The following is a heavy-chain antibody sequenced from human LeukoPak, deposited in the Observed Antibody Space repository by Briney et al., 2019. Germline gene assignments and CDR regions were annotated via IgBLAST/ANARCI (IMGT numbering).Heavy chain of an antibody. Sequence: GGSLRLSCAASGFTFSSYWMSWVRQAPGKGLEWVASINQDGSGQYYVDSVKGRFTISRDSAKNSVYVQMNSLRLEDTAVYYCARGGYYYERGGYYPYFDFWGQGTLVTVSS. V-gene: IGHV3-7*01. J-gene: IGHJ4*02. D-gene: IGHD3-22*01. CDR1: GFTFSSYW. CDR3: ARGGYYYERGGYYPYFDF. CDR2: INQDGSGQ.